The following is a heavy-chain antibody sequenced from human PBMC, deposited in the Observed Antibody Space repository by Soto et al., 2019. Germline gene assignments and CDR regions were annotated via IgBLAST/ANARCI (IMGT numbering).Heavy chain of an antibody. D-gene: IGHD3-3*01. CDR1: GFAFSNYW. CDR2: INQDGNEK. J-gene: IGHJ5*02. CDR3: ASAPFGVVLVSQWFDP. Sequence: HPGGSLRLYCAASGFAFSNYWMSWLRQAPGKGLEWVANINQDGNEKYYVDSMKGRFTVSRDNAKKSLYLQMNSLRAEDTAVYYCASAPFGVVLVSQWFDPWGQGTLVTVSS. V-gene: IGHV3-7*01.